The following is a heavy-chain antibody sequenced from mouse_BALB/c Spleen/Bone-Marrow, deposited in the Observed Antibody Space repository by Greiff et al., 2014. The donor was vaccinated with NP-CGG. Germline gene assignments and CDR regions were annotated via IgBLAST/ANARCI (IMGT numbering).Heavy chain of an antibody. J-gene: IGHJ2*01. CDR3: NARGDYDFDYFDY. D-gene: IGHD2-4*01. CDR1: GFNIKDYY. CDR2: IDPENGDT. Sequence: VQLQQPGAELVRSGASVKLSCTASGFNIKDYYMHWVKQRPEQGLEWIGWIDPENGDTEYAPKFQGKATMTADTSSNTAYLQLSSLTSEDTAVYYCNARGDYDFDYFDYRGQGTTLTVSS. V-gene: IGHV14-4*02.